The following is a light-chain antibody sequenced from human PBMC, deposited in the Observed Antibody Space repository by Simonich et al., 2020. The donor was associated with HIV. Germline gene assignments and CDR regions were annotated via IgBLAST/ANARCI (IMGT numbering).Light chain of an antibody. V-gene: IGKV1-5*03. Sequence: IPLPQSPSTLSASVGDRVTITCRASQRISNWLAWYQQKPGKAPQLPLYKASSLESGGPSRFSGSGSGTEFTLTISSLQPDDFATYYCQQYNSDSTFGQGTKVEIK. CDR1: QRISNW. J-gene: IGKJ1*01. CDR2: KAS. CDR3: QQYNSDST.